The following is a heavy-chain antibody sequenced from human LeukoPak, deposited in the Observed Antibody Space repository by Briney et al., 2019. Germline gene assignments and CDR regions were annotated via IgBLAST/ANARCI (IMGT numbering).Heavy chain of an antibody. V-gene: IGHV3-64*01. D-gene: IGHD4/OR15-4a*01. CDR3: ARDDYGGLDY. CDR1: GFTFSSYA. Sequence: GGSLRLSCAASGFTFSSYAMHWVRQAPGKGLEYVSAISSNGGSTYYANSVKGRFTISRDNSKNTLYLQMGSLRAEDMAVYYCARDDYGGLDYWGQGTLVTVSS. CDR2: ISSNGGST. J-gene: IGHJ4*02.